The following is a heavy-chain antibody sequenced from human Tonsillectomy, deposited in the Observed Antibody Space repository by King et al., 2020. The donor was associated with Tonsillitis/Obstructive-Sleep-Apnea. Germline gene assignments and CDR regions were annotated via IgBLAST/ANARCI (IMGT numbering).Heavy chain of an antibody. J-gene: IGHJ4*02. Sequence: QLVQSGAEVKKPGASVKVSCKASGYTFTSYYMHWVRQAPGQGLEWMGIINPSGGSTSYAQKFQGRVTMTRDTSTSTVYMERSSLRSEDTAVYYCARGGDSDCGGDCYPAYYLDYWGQGTLVTVSS. CDR2: INPSGGST. CDR1: GYTFTSYY. D-gene: IGHD2-21*01. CDR3: ARGGDSDCGGDCYPAYYLDY. V-gene: IGHV1-46*01.